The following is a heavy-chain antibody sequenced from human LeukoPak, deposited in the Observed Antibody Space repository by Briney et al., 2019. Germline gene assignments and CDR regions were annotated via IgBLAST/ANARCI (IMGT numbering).Heavy chain of an antibody. CDR2: IYPGDSDA. Sequence: GESLKISCKGSGYSFTTYWIAWVRQMPGKGLEWMGIIYPGDSDARYSPSFQGQVTISADKSISTAYLQWSSLEASDTAMYYCARRSGTYGSNDYWGQGTRVTVSS. CDR1: GYSFTTYW. V-gene: IGHV5-51*01. CDR3: ARRSGTYGSNDY. J-gene: IGHJ4*02. D-gene: IGHD1-26*01.